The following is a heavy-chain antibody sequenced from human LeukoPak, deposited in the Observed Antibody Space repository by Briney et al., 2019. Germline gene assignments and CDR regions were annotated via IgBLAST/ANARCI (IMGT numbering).Heavy chain of an antibody. CDR2: MSPNSGNT. J-gene: IGHJ6*02. Sequence: GASVKVSCKASGYTFTSYDINWVRQATGQGFEWMGWMSPNSGNTNYAQKLQGRVTLTTDTSTSTAYMDLRSLRSDDTAVYYCARAGKYKSSWMVVWGQGTTVTVSS. V-gene: IGHV1-18*01. CDR1: GYTFTSYD. CDR3: ARAGKYKSSWMVV. D-gene: IGHD6-13*01.